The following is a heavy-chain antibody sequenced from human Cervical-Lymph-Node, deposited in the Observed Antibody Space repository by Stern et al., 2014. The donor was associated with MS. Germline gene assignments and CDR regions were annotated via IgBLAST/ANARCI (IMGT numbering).Heavy chain of an antibody. J-gene: IGHJ5*02. Sequence: VQLVQSGAEVKKPGASVKVSCKASGYTFTSYGISWVRQAPGQGLEWMGWSSPYNGNTNYAQKLQGRVTMTTDTSTSTAYMELRSLRSDDTAVYYCARVLGGASAAAGLNWFDPWGQGTLVTVSS. V-gene: IGHV1-18*01. CDR1: GYTFTSYG. CDR3: ARVLGGASAAAGLNWFDP. D-gene: IGHD6-13*01. CDR2: SSPYNGNT.